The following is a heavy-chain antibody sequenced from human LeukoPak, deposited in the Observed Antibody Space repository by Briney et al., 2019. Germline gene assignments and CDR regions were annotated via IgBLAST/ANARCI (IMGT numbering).Heavy chain of an antibody. J-gene: IGHJ6*02. CDR1: GFTFSSYE. CDR2: ISSNGSTI. Sequence: GRSLRLSCAASGFTFSSYEMNWVRQAPGKGLEWVSYISSNGSTIYYADSVKGRFTISRDNAKNSLYLQMNSLRAEDTAVYYCARDQETTAYYYYGMDVWGQGTTVTVSS. CDR3: ARDQETTAYYYYGMDV. V-gene: IGHV3-48*03. D-gene: IGHD1-1*01.